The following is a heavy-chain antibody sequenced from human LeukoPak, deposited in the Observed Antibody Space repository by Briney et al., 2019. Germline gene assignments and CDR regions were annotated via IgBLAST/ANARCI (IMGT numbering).Heavy chain of an antibody. CDR1: GFTFSSYS. Sequence: GGSLRLSCAASGFTFSSYSMNWVRQAPGKGLEWVSSISSSSSYIYYADSVKGRFTIPRDNAKNSLYLQMNSLRAEDTAIYYCASSSWYALDYWGQGTLVTVSS. V-gene: IGHV3-21*01. CDR2: ISSSSSYI. J-gene: IGHJ4*02. D-gene: IGHD6-13*01. CDR3: ASSSWYALDY.